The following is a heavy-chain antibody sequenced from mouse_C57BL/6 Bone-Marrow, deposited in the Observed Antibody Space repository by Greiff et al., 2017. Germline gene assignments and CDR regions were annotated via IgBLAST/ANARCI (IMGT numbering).Heavy chain of an antibody. J-gene: IGHJ1*03. D-gene: IGHD1-1*01. V-gene: IGHV5-16*01. CDR3: ARAYYYGSSYEYFDV. CDR2: INYDGSST. Sequence: EVKVVESEGGLVQPGSSMKLSCTASGFTFSDYYMAWVRQVPEKGLEWVANINYDGSSTYYLDSLKSRFIISRDNAKNILYLQMSSLKSEDTATYYCARAYYYGSSYEYFDVWGTGTTVTVSS. CDR1: GFTFSDYY.